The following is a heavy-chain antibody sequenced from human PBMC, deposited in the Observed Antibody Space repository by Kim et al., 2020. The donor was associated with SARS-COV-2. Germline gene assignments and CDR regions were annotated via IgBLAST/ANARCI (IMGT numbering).Heavy chain of an antibody. V-gene: IGHV3-64*01. D-gene: IGHD3-10*01. CDR2: ISSNGGST. Sequence: GGSLRLSCAASGFTFSSYAMHWVRQAPGKGLEYVSAISSNGGSTYYANSVKGRFTISRDNSKNTLYLQMGSLRAEDMAVYYCARVRGATPSYWYFDLWGRGTLVTVSS. CDR3: ARVRGATPSYWYFDL. J-gene: IGHJ2*01. CDR1: GFTFSSYA.